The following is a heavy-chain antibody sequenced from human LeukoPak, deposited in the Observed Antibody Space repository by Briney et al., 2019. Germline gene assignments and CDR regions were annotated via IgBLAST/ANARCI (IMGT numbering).Heavy chain of an antibody. CDR1: GGSISSSSYY. Sequence: SETLSLTCTVSGGSISSSSYYWGWIRQPPGKGLEWIGSIYYSGSTYYNPSLKSRVTISVDTSKSQFSLKLSSVTAADTAVYYCARFSSSSSYFDYWGQGTLVTVSS. CDR3: ARFSSSSSYFDY. J-gene: IGHJ4*02. V-gene: IGHV4-39*01. CDR2: IYYSGST. D-gene: IGHD6-13*01.